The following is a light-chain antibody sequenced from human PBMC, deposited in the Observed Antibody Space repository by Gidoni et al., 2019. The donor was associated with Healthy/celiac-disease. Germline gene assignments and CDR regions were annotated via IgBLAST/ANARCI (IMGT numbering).Light chain of an antibody. CDR3: QQANSFPPGGFT. Sequence: DIQMTQSPSSVSASVGDRVTITCRASQGISSWLAGYQQKPGKAPTLLIYAASSWQSGVPARFSGSGSGTDFTLSIISLQPEDFATYYCQQANSFPPGGFTFXPXTKVXIK. CDR2: AAS. V-gene: IGKV1D-12*01. J-gene: IGKJ3*01. CDR1: QGISSW.